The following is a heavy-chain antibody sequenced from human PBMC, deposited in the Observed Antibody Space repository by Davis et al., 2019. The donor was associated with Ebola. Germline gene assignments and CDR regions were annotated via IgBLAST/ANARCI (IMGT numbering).Heavy chain of an antibody. CDR2: IYPGDSET. Sequence: GESLKISCKGSGYSFTSYWIVWVRQMPGNGLEWMGIIYPGDSETRYSPSFQGHVTISADKSISTAYLQWSSLKASDTAMYYCARHSINFYFDYWGQGTLVTVSS. V-gene: IGHV5-51*01. D-gene: IGHD5-24*01. CDR1: GYSFTSYW. CDR3: ARHSINFYFDY. J-gene: IGHJ4*02.